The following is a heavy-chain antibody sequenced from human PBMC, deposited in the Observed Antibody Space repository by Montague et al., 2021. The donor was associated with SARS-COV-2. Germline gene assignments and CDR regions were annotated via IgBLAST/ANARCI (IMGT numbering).Heavy chain of an antibody. J-gene: IGHJ2*01. CDR2: IYTSGST. CDR3: ARDPLYYYDSSGLLLDWYFDL. Sequence: TLSLTCTVSGGSISSGSYYWSWILQPAGKGLEWIGRIYTSGSTNYNPSLKSRVTISVDTSKNQFSLKLSSVTAADTAVYYCARDPLYYYDSSGLLLDWYFDLWGRGTLVTVSS. CDR1: GGSISSGSYY. D-gene: IGHD3-22*01. V-gene: IGHV4-61*02.